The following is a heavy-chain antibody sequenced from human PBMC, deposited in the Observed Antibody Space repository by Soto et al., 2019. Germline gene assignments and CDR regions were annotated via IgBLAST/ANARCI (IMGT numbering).Heavy chain of an antibody. CDR3: AGXLXSXXXFXXTXXXXXXXXXXXIGPFRSLHSIYYF. CDR2: IYTSGST. Sequence: PSETLRLPCTVSGGSPSSYYWSWIRQPAGKGQEWIGRIYTSGSTNYNPSIKSRVTMSVDTSKNQFALKLSSVTAADTPVYSCAGXLXSXXXFXXTXXXXXXXXXXXIGPFRSLHSIYYF. J-gene: IGHJ1*01. D-gene: IGHD3-22*01. CDR1: GGSPSSYY. V-gene: IGHV4-4*07.